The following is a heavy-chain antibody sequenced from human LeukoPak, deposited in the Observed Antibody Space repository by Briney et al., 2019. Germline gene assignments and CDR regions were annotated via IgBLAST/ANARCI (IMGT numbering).Heavy chain of an antibody. J-gene: IGHJ4*02. V-gene: IGHV3-23*01. CDR3: AKDWGPRTHYYDSSGYCDY. CDR1: GFTFSSYA. Sequence: PGGSLRLSCAASGFTFSSYAMSWVRQAPGKGLEWVSAISGSGGSTYYADSVKGRFTISRDNPKNTLYLQMNSLRAEDTAVYYCAKDWGPRTHYYDSSGYCDYWGQGTLVTVSS. D-gene: IGHD3-22*01. CDR2: ISGSGGST.